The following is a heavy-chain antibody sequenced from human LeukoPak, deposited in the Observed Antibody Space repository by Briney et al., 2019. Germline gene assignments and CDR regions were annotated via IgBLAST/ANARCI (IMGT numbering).Heavy chain of an antibody. CDR3: ASDERGYGYGSDY. CDR2: IIPIFGTA. J-gene: IGHJ4*02. D-gene: IGHD5-18*01. V-gene: IGHV1-69*13. Sequence: GASVKVSCKASGGTFSSYAISWVRQAPGQGLEWMGGIIPIFGTANYAQKFQGRVTITADESTSTAYMELSSLRSEDTAVYYCASDERGYGYGSDYWGQGTLVTVSS. CDR1: GGTFSSYA.